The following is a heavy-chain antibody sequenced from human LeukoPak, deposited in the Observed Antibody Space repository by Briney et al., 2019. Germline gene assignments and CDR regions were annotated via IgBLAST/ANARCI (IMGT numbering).Heavy chain of an antibody. CDR3: ARVSGLTGYYLTFDY. CDR1: GFTFSDYY. D-gene: IGHD3-9*01. CDR2: ISYDGSNK. V-gene: IGHV3-30*19. J-gene: IGHJ4*02. Sequence: PGESLRLSCAASGFTFSDYYMNWVRQAPGKGLEWVAVISYDGSNKYYADSVKGRFTISRDNSKNTLYLQMNSLRAEDTAVYYCARVSGLTGYYLTFDYWGQGTLVTVSS.